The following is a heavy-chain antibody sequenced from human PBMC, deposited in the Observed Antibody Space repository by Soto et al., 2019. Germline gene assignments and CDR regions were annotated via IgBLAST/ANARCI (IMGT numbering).Heavy chain of an antibody. CDR1: GLTFSTYG. CDR2: IWYDGINK. CDR3: ARDPIHGSGLFDA. D-gene: IGHD3-10*01. Sequence: QVQLVESGGGVVQPGRSLRLSCAASGLTFSTYGMHWVRQSPGKGLEWVAFIWYDGINKKYADTVKGRFTISSDNSKNMVCWEMNSLRVEDTPVYHCARDPIHGSGLFDAWGQGTLVTVSS. J-gene: IGHJ5*02. V-gene: IGHV3-33*01.